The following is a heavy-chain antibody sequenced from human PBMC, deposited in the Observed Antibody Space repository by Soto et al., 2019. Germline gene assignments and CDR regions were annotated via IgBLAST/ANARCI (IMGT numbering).Heavy chain of an antibody. CDR2: VISASGSV. Sequence: QVQVVQSGAEVKKPGSSVNISCKASGRIFSSFPTSWVRQVPGQGPEWMGGVISASGSVTYAPKFQGRVTMAAVNSAGIGYMALASLTSEDTAIYYCARVGSRDAYNYVLDQWGPGTMVTVSS. CDR1: GRIFSSFP. J-gene: IGHJ1*01. CDR3: ARVGSRDAYNYVLDQ. V-gene: IGHV1-69*06. D-gene: IGHD5-18*01.